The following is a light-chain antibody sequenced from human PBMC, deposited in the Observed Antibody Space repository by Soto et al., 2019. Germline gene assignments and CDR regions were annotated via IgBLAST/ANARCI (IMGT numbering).Light chain of an antibody. V-gene: IGLV1-40*01. CDR1: SSNIGARYD. CDR3: QSYDSSLSGVV. CDR2: GNN. J-gene: IGLJ2*01. Sequence: QTVVTQPPSVSGAPGQRVTISCTGSSSNIGARYDVHWYQQLPGTAPKLLIYGNNNRPSGVPDRFSGSKSGTSASLAITGLQAEDEADYYCQSYDSSLSGVVFGGGTKLTVL.